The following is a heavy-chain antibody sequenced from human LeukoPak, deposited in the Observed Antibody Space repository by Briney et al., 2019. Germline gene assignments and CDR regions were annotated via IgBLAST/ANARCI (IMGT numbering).Heavy chain of an antibody. D-gene: IGHD4-17*01. CDR3: AREWKGRLRYIDY. CDR1: GFTFSSYW. V-gene: IGHV3-7*03. Sequence: GGSLRLSCAASGFTFSSYWMSWVRQAPGKGLEWVANIKQDGSEKYYVDSVKGRFTISRDNAKNSLYLQMNGLRAEDTAVYYCAREWKGRLRYIDYWGQGTLVTVSS. J-gene: IGHJ4*02. CDR2: IKQDGSEK.